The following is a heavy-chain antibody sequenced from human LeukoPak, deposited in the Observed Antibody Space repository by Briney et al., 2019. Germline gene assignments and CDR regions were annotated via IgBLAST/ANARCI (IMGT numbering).Heavy chain of an antibody. J-gene: IGHJ6*02. V-gene: IGHV3-23*01. CDR3: ANSPRSGWTTDYYYYGMDV. D-gene: IGHD6-19*01. CDR2: ISGSGGST. CDR1: GFTFRSYA. Sequence: GGSLRLSCAASGFTFRSYAMSWVRQAPGKGLEWVSAISGSGGSTYYADSVKGRFTISRDNSKNTLYLQMNSLRAEDTAVYYCANSPRSGWTTDYYYYGMDVWGQGTTVTVSS.